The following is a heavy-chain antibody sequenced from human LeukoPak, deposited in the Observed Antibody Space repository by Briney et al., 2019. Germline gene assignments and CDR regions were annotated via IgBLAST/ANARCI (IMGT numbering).Heavy chain of an antibody. V-gene: IGHV1-18*01. CDR3: ARDAHSRGYSSSFDY. J-gene: IGHJ4*02. CDR2: ISAYNGNT. Sequence: ASVKVSCKASGYTFTSYGISWVRQAPGQGLEWMGWISAYNGNTNYAQKLQGRVTMTTDTSTSTAYMELRSLRSDDTAVYSCARDAHSRGYSSSFDYWGQGTLVTVSS. D-gene: IGHD3-22*01. CDR1: GYTFTSYG.